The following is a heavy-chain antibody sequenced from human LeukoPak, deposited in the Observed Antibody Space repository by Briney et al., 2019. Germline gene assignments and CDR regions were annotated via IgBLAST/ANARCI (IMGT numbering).Heavy chain of an antibody. CDR3: ARNRDSYGYWDFDY. CDR2: IKQDGSEK. D-gene: IGHD5-18*01. Sequence: GGSLRLSCAASGFTFNNYCMSWVRQAPGKGLEWVANIKQDGSEKYYVDSVKGRFTISRDNAKNSVYLQMNSLRAEDTAFYYCARNRDSYGYWDFDYWGQGTLVTVSS. J-gene: IGHJ4*02. V-gene: IGHV3-7*01. CDR1: GFTFNNYC.